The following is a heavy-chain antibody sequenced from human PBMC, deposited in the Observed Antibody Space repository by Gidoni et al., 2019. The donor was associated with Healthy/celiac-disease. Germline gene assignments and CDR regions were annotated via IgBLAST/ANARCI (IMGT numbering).Heavy chain of an antibody. D-gene: IGHD3-3*01. J-gene: IGHJ4*02. Sequence: QLQLQESGPGLVKPSETLSLTCTVSGGSISSSRYYWGWIRQPPGKGLEWIGSIYYSGSTYYNPSLKSRVTISVDTSKNQFSLKLSSVTAADTAVYYCARRVEAEWNYWGQGTLVTVSS. V-gene: IGHV4-39*07. CDR1: GGSISSSRYY. CDR3: ARRVEAEWNY. CDR2: IYYSGST.